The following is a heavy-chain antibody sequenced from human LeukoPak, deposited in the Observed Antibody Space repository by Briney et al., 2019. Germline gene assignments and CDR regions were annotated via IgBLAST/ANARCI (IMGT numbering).Heavy chain of an antibody. D-gene: IGHD3-22*01. J-gene: IGHJ6*02. CDR2: ITWNRDNI. Sequence: GRSLRLSCTVSGFTFDDYAMHWARHTPGKGLEWVAGITWNRDNIGYGDSVKGRFTISRDDVKNVLYLQMNSLRPEDTALYYCAKDLSSAITSALVLDVWGQGTTVTVS. CDR1: GFTFDDYA. V-gene: IGHV3-9*01. CDR3: AKDLSSAITSALVLDV.